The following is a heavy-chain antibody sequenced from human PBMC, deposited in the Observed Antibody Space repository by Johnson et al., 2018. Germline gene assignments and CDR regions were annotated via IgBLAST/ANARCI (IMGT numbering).Heavy chain of an antibody. CDR3: AREDRNYGRGTLDM. J-gene: IGHJ3*01. CDR2: VWNDGSKQ. CDR1: GFVFSTYG. Sequence: QVQLVQSGGGVVQPGRSLRLSCAASGFVFSTYGMNWVRQAPDKGLEWVALVWNDGSKQYYADSVKGRFTISRDNSKGSLVLQMDRLGVEDTAVYYCAREDRNYGRGTLDMWGQGTMVAVSS. D-gene: IGHD3-16*01. V-gene: IGHV3-33*01.